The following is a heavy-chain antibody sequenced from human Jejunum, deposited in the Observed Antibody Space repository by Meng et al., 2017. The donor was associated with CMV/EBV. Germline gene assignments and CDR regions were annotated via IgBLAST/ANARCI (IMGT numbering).Heavy chain of an antibody. V-gene: IGHV1-8*01. J-gene: IGHJ4*02. D-gene: IGHD6-19*01. CDR1: GYIFTSYD. CDR2: MNPNRGTT. CDR3: ATGVADFEY. Sequence: QVQQVQSGAEVKKPGASVKVSCKASGYIFTSYDINWVRQGTGQGLEWMGWMNPNRGTTGYAQKFQGRVTMTRNISKSTAYMDLSSLRSEDTAVYYCATGVADFEYWGQGTLVTVAS.